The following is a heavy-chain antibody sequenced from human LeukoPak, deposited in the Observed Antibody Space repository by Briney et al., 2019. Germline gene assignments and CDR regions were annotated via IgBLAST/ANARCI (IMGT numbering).Heavy chain of an antibody. CDR1: GGSISSYY. CDR2: IYASGST. V-gene: IGHV4-4*07. Sequence: PSETLSLTCTVSGGSISSYYWSWIRQPAGKGLEWIGRIYASGSTDYNPSLKSRVTMSVDTSKSQFSLKLISVTAADTAVYYCARDPRGIVGANHNWFDPWGQGTLVTVSS. J-gene: IGHJ5*02. D-gene: IGHD1-26*01. CDR3: ARDPRGIVGANHNWFDP.